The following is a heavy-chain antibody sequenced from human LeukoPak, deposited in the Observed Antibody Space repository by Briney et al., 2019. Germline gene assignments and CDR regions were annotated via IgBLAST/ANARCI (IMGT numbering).Heavy chain of an antibody. CDR3: ARLASSGLDY. Sequence: GESLKISCKGPGYSFTSYSISWVRQLPVKGLEWMGRIDPSDSYTNYSPSFQGHVTISADKSISTAYLQWSSLKASDTAMYYCARLASSGLDYWGQGTLVTVSS. CDR2: IDPSDSYT. J-gene: IGHJ4*02. V-gene: IGHV5-10-1*01. D-gene: IGHD6-19*01. CDR1: GYSFTSYS.